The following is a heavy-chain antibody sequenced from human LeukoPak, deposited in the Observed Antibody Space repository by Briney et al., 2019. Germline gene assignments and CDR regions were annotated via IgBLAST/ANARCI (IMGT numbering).Heavy chain of an antibody. Sequence: GGSLRLSCAASGFCVSSNYMSWVRQAPAKGLEWVSVIYSGGSTYYADSVKGRFTISRDNSKNTLYLQMNSLRAEDTAVYYCARGFYYFDYWGQGTLVTVSS. V-gene: IGHV3-53*01. J-gene: IGHJ4*02. CDR2: IYSGGST. CDR1: GFCVSSNY. CDR3: ARGFYYFDY.